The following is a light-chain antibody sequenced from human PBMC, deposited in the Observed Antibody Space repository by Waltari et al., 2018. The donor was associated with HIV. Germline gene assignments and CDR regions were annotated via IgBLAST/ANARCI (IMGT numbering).Light chain of an antibody. V-gene: IGLV2-11*01. J-gene: IGLJ3*02. CDR2: DVN. CDR1: SSDVGDYNY. CDR3: CSYADKYTWV. Sequence: QSALTQPRSVSGSPGHSVTISCTGTSSDVGDYNYVSWYQQHPGKAPKLMIFDVNKRPSGVPDRFSGSKSGNTASLTISGLQAEDEADYYCCSYADKYTWVFGGGTKLTVL.